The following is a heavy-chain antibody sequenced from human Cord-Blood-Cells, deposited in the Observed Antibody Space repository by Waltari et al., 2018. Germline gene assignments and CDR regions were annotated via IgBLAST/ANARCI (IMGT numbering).Heavy chain of an antibody. Sequence: EVQLVESGGDLVKPGGSLRLSCAASGFTFSNAWMSWVRQAPGKGLEWVGRIKSKTDGGTTDYAAPVKGRFTISRDDSKNTLYLQMNSLKTEDTAVYYCTTEPSQANWGSRPGYWGQGTLVTVSS. CDR3: TTEPSQANWGSRPGY. J-gene: IGHJ4*02. V-gene: IGHV3-15*01. D-gene: IGHD7-27*01. CDR2: IKSKTDGGTT. CDR1: GFTFSNAW.